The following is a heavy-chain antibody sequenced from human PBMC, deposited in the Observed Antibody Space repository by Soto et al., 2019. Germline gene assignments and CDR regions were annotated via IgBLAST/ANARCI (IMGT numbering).Heavy chain of an antibody. CDR2: ITPIFGTA. D-gene: IGHD2-2*01. CDR3: ARGVVPAANWFDP. V-gene: IGHV1-69*06. J-gene: IGHJ5*02. CDR1: GGTFSSYA. Sequence: SVKVSCKASGGTFSSYAISWVRQAPGQGLEWMGGITPIFGTANYAQKFQGRVTITADKSTSTAYMELSSLRSEDTAVYYCARGVVPAANWFDPWGQGTLVTVSS.